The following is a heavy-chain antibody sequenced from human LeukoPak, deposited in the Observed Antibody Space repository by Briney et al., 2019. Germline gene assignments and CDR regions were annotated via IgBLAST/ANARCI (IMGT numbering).Heavy chain of an antibody. CDR1: GYTFTCYY. V-gene: IGHV1-46*01. Sequence: GASVKVSCKASGYTFTCYYMHWVRQAPGQGLEWMGIINPSGGSTSYAQKFQGRVTMTRDTSTSTVYMELSSLRSEDTAVYYCARDTTPYLYSSSWYDYWGQGTLVTVSS. CDR3: ARDTTPYLYSSSWYDY. D-gene: IGHD6-13*01. J-gene: IGHJ4*02. CDR2: INPSGGST.